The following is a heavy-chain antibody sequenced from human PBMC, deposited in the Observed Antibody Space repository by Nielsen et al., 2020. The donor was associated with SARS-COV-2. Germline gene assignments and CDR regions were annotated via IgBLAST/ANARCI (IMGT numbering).Heavy chain of an antibody. D-gene: IGHD5-18*01. Sequence: WIRQPPGKGLEWIGSIYYSGGTYYSPSLKSRVTMSLDTSKNQFSLNLTSVTAADTAVYYCAREPVSAHETSGYNFGYPKYWGQGTLVTVSS. CDR2: IYYSGGT. V-gene: IGHV4-39*07. J-gene: IGHJ4*02. CDR3: AREPVSAHETSGYNFGYPKY.